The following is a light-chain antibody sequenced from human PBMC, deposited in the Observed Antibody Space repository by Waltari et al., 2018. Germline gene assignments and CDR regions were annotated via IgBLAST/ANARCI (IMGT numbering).Light chain of an antibody. V-gene: IGLV2-23*02. CDR2: AVS. J-gene: IGLJ2*01. CDR3: SSYAGSSKGV. CDR1: SSAVGNYKR. Sequence: QSALTQPASVSGYPGQSITISCTGTSSAVGNYKRVSWYQQHPGKAPKLMIYAVSKRPSGVSDRFSGSKSGDMASLTISGLQPEDEAEYFCSSYAGSSKGVFGGGTKVTVL.